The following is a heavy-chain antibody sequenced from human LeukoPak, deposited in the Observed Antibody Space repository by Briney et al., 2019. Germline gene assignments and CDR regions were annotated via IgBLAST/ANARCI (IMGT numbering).Heavy chain of an antibody. CDR3: AKVPDCSSTSCYSTYYYGMDV. V-gene: IGHV3-9*01. CDR1: GFTFDDYA. Sequence: GGSLRLSCAASGFTFDDYAMHWVRQAPGKGLEWVSGISWNSGSIGYADSVKGRFTISRDNAKNSLYLQMNSLRAEDTALYYCAKVPDCSSTSCYSTYYYGMDVWGQGTPVTVSS. D-gene: IGHD2-2*01. J-gene: IGHJ6*01. CDR2: ISWNSGSI.